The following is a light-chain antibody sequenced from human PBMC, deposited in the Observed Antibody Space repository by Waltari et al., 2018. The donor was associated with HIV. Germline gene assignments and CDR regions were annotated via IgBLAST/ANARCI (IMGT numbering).Light chain of an antibody. V-gene: IGKV2-28*01. CDR1: QSLLHSNGINY. Sequence: EILMTQSPPSLPVTPGTPASISCRSSQSLLHSNGINYLDWYLQKPGQSPQLLIYLGSNRASGVPDRFSGGGSGTDFTLKISRVEAEDLGGVYYCMQALQTPYTFGQGTKLELK. CDR3: MQALQTPYT. CDR2: LGS. J-gene: IGKJ2*01.